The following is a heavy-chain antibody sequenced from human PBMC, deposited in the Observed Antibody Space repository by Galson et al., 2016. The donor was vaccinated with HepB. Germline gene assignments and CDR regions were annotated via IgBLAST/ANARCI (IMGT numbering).Heavy chain of an antibody. CDR3: ARDGRYCVSTSCYISGYFQH. J-gene: IGHJ1*01. V-gene: IGHV3-30*04. CDR2: ISYDGSNK. D-gene: IGHD2-2*02. Sequence: SLRLSCAASGFTFSSYAMHWVRQAPGKGLEWVAVISYDGSNKYYADSVKGRFTISRDNSKNTLYLQMNSLRAEDTAVYYCARDGRYCVSTSCYISGYFQHWGQGTLDTVSS. CDR1: GFTFSSYA.